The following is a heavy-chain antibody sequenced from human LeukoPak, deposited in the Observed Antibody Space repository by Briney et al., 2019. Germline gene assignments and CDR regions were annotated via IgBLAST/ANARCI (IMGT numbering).Heavy chain of an antibody. D-gene: IGHD6-13*01. CDR1: GGSINSYY. CDR2: IYYSGST. Sequence: SETLSLTCTVSGGSINSYYWSWIRQPPGKGLEWIGSIYYSGSTNYNPSLKSRVTISVDTSKNQFSLRLSSVTAADMAVYYCARGRYSSSWYLDYWGQGALVTVSS. V-gene: IGHV4-59*01. J-gene: IGHJ4*02. CDR3: ARGRYSSSWYLDY.